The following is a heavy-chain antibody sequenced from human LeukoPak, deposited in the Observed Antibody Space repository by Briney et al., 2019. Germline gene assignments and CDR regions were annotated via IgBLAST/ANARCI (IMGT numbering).Heavy chain of an antibody. V-gene: IGHV3-23*01. CDR3: AKDANYDILTGYYWRNKNRNYFDY. J-gene: IGHJ4*02. Sequence: GGSLRLSCAASGFTFSSYAMSWVRQAPGKGLEWVSAISDSGGSTYYADSVKGRFTISRDNSKNTLYLQMNSLRAEDTAVYYCAKDANYDILTGYYWRNKNRNYFDYWGQGTLVTVSS. CDR2: ISDSGGST. CDR1: GFTFSSYA. D-gene: IGHD3-9*01.